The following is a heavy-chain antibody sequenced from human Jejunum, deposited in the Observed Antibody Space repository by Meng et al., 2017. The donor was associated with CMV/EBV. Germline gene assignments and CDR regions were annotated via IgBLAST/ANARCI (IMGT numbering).Heavy chain of an antibody. Sequence: FRSSELNCVRHAPCQCLELVSSLSARGSTIYSAYSVKRRFLLSSAHAKNSLYLQMNSLRAEDTAVYYCARSLYLWSLGWHYYGMDVWGQGTTVTVSS. J-gene: IGHJ6*02. D-gene: IGHD3-16*01. V-gene: IGHV3-48*03. CDR1: FRSSE. CDR2: LSARGSTI. CDR3: ARSLYLWSLGWHYYGMDV.